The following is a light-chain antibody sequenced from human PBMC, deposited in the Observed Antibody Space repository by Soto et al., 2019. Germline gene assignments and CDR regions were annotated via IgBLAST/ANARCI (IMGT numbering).Light chain of an antibody. CDR1: QDIGKR. Sequence: DIQMTQSPSSVSTSVGERVTITCQASQDIGKRLNWYQQKPGKAPKVLIYDASYLETGVPSRFSGRGSGTDFTFTISSLQPEDIATYYCQQYDTLLTFGGGTKVVIK. V-gene: IGKV1-33*01. J-gene: IGKJ4*01. CDR3: QQYDTLLT. CDR2: DAS.